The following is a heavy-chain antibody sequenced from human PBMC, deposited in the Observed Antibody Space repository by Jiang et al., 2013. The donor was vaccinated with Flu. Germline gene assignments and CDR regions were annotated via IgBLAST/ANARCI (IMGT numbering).Heavy chain of an antibody. CDR3: ARDNGAYDSSGYYPKYYFDY. Sequence: SGAEVKKPGSSVKVSCKASGGTFSSYAISWVRQAPGQGLEWMGGIIPIFGTANYAQKFQGRVTITADESTSTAYMELSSLRSEDTAVYYCARDNGAYDSSGYYPKYYFDYWGQGTLVTVSS. V-gene: IGHV1-69*01. D-gene: IGHD3-22*01. CDR2: IIPIFGTA. CDR1: GGTFSSYA. J-gene: IGHJ4*02.